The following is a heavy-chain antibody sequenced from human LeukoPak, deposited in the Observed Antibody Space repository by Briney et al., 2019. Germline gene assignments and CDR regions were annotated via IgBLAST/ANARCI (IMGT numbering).Heavy chain of an antibody. CDR2: INQDGSEK. D-gene: IGHD3-10*01. V-gene: IGHV3-7*01. Sequence: PGGSLRLSCAASGFTFTTYWMGWVRQAPGKGLEWVANINQDGSEKYYVYSVKGRFTISRDNAKNSLYLQMNSLRAEDAAVYYCARPLKYYYGSETYFWFDPWGQGTQVTVSS. CDR1: GFTFTTYW. CDR3: ARPLKYYYGSETYFWFDP. J-gene: IGHJ5*02.